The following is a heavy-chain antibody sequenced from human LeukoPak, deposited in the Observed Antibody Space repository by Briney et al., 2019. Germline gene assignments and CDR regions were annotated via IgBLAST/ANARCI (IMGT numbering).Heavy chain of an antibody. CDR3: AKGPQSSSYHLFDY. CDR2: ISGSGVNT. V-gene: IGHV3-23*01. D-gene: IGHD6-13*01. J-gene: IGHJ4*02. Sequence: GGSLRLSCAASGFTLSSYAMSWVRQAPGKGLEWVATISGSGVNTNYADSVKGRFAISRDNSKDTLYLQMNSLRAEDTAVYYCAKGPQSSSYHLFDYWGQGALVTVPS. CDR1: GFTLSSYA.